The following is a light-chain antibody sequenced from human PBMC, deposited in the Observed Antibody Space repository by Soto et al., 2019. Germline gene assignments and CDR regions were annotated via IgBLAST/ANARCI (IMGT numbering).Light chain of an antibody. V-gene: IGKV1-5*01. CDR1: QSVNTR. Sequence: DIQMTQSASTLSASVEDRVTITCRASQSVNTRSAWYQQKPGKAPKLLIYDASSLQTGVPSRFSGSGSGADFTLTISSLQPDDFATYYCQQYQSYSETFGHGTKVEIK. J-gene: IGKJ1*01. CDR2: DAS. CDR3: QQYQSYSET.